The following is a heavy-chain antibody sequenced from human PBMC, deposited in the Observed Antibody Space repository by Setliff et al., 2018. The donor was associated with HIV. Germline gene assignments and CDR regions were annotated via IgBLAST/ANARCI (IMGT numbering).Heavy chain of an antibody. Sequence: LSLTCSVSGGSMSSGSYSWTWLRQPAGKEPELIGHVYVAGTVIYNPSLASRLAISIVPSKNQFSLDLTSVTAADTGKYYCARARTIGVSAVFFDPWGQGIPVTVSS. CDR3: ARARTIGVSAVFFDP. CDR2: VYVAGTV. J-gene: IGHJ5*02. CDR1: GGSMSSGSYS. V-gene: IGHV4-61*09. D-gene: IGHD3-3*01.